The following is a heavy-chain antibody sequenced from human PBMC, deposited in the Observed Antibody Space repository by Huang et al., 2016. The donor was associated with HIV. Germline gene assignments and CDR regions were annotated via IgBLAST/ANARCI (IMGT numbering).Heavy chain of an antibody. CDR1: GFSFSDSG. CDR2: ISYDGRNK. V-gene: IGHV3-30*18. CDR3: AKDRRAYYYGSGIEY. J-gene: IGHJ4*02. Sequence: QVQLVESGGGVVEPGRSLRVSCAASGFSFSDSGMHWVRQGSGKGMEGVAVISYDGRNKFYADSVKGRFTISRDNSKNTVYLQMNSLRAGDTAVYYCAKDRRAYYYGSGIEYWGQGARVTVSS. D-gene: IGHD3-10*01.